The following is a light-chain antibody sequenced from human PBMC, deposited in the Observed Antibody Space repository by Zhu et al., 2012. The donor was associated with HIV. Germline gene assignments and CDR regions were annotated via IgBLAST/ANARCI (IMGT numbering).Light chain of an antibody. V-gene: IGKV3D-20*02. Sequence: EIVLTQSPGTLSLSPGERATLSCRASQSVPYGYVAWYQQRPGQPPRLLIHGASRRAPGIPDRFDNSGSGTDFSLIISRLEPEDFAVYYCQQRSNWPPELTFGGGTKVEIK. CDR1: QSVPYGY. CDR3: QQRSNWPPELT. CDR2: GAS. J-gene: IGKJ4*01.